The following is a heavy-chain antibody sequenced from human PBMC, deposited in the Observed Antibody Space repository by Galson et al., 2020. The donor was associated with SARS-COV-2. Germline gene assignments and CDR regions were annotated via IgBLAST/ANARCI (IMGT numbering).Heavy chain of an antibody. CDR3: AKDSYRRAFDI. Sequence: SLKISCAASGFIFDNYAMHWVRQGPGKGLEWVSGISWNSGSIGYADSVKGRFTISRDNAKNSLYLQMNSLRAEDTAFYYCAKDSYRRAFDIWGQGTMVTVSS. D-gene: IGHD1-26*01. CDR2: ISWNSGSI. J-gene: IGHJ3*02. V-gene: IGHV3-9*01. CDR1: GFIFDNYA.